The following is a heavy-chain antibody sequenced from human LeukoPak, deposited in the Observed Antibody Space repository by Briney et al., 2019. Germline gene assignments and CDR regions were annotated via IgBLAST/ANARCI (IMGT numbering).Heavy chain of an antibody. V-gene: IGHV3-7*01. CDR2: IKQDGSEK. CDR1: GFTFSTYW. J-gene: IGHJ3*02. Sequence: GGSLRLSCAASGFTFSTYWMSWVRQVPGKGLEWVANIKQDGSEKNYVDSVKGRFTISRDNAKNSLFVQMNSLRAEDTAVYYCARRSGSYYFDAFDIWGQGTIVTVSP. CDR3: ARRSGSYYFDAFDI. D-gene: IGHD1-26*01.